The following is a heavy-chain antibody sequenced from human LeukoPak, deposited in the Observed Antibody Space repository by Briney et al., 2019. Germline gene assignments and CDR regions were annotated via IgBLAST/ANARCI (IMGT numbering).Heavy chain of an antibody. J-gene: IGHJ4*02. CDR3: ARQTRDGSGSRGYFFDF. CDR1: GYIFTHNW. CDR2: IYPGDSDT. V-gene: IGHV5-51*01. Sequence: GESLKISCKGSGYIFTHNWLSWVRQMPGKGLEWMGIIYPGDSDTRYSPSFEGQVTISVDKSSSTAYLQWSSLKASDTAMYYCARQTRDGSGSRGYFFDFWGQGTLVTVSS. D-gene: IGHD3-10*01.